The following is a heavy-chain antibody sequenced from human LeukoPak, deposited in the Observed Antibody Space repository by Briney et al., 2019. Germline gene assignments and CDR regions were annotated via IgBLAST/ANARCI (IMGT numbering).Heavy chain of an antibody. CDR1: GYTFTGYY. J-gene: IGHJ4*02. CDR3: ARVVEYYYDTIEY. V-gene: IGHV1-2*02. Sequence: ASVKVSCKASGYTFTGYYIHWVQQAPGQGLEWMGWINPNSGGTNYAQKFQGRVTMTRDTSISTAYMELSGLRSDDTAVYYCARVVEYYYDTIEYWGQGTLVTVSS. D-gene: IGHD3-22*01. CDR2: INPNSGGT.